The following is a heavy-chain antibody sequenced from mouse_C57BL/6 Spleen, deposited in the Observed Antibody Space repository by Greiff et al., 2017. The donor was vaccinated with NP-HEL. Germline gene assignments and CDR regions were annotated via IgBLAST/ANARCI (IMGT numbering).Heavy chain of an antibody. Sequence: QVQLQQSGAELVKPGASVKMSCKASGYTFTSYWITWVKQRPGQGLEWIGDIYPGSGSTNYNEKFKSKATLTVDTSSSTAYMQLSSLTSEDSAVYYCARTRDWDDAMDYWGQGTSVTVSS. V-gene: IGHV1-55*01. D-gene: IGHD4-1*01. CDR3: ARTRDWDDAMDY. CDR1: GYTFTSYW. J-gene: IGHJ4*01. CDR2: IYPGSGST.